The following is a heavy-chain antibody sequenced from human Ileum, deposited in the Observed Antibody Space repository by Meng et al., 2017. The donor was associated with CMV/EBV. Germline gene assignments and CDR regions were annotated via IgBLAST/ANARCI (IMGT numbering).Heavy chain of an antibody. J-gene: IGHJ4*02. CDR3: ARDTGPNTFDY. D-gene: IGHD2-8*01. Sequence: GESLKISCAASGFTFSSFEMNWVRLAPGKGLEWVSYISRAATYTLYADSVEGRFTISRDDAKNSLYLQMNSLRAEDTAVYYCARDTGPNTFDYWGQGTLVTVSS. CDR2: ISRAATYT. CDR1: GFTFSSFE. V-gene: IGHV3-48*03.